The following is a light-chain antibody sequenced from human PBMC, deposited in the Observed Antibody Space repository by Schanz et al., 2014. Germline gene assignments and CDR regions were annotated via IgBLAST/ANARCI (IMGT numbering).Light chain of an antibody. J-gene: IGLJ2*01. Sequence: SYELTQPISVSVALGQTARITCGGNNIGSKNVHWYQQRPGQAPVLVIYRDYNRPSGIPDRITGSNSGSTATLIITRVQAGDEAAYYCQVWESSVAFGGGTKLTVL. CDR3: QVWESSVA. CDR2: RDY. V-gene: IGLV3-9*01. CDR1: NIGSKN.